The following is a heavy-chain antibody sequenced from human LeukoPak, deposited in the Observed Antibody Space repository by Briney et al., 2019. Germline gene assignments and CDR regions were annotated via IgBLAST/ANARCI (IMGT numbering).Heavy chain of an antibody. Sequence: GGSLRLSCAASGVAFNTYAMHWVRQAPGKGRDWETLMWHDGSHKFYIDSVRGRFTISRDDSRNTVYLQMNGLRAEDTAVYYCAREIFGSGSYPDYWGQGTLVTVSS. V-gene: IGHV3-33*01. CDR2: MWHDGSHK. CDR3: AREIFGSGSYPDY. J-gene: IGHJ4*02. CDR1: GVAFNTYA. D-gene: IGHD3-10*01.